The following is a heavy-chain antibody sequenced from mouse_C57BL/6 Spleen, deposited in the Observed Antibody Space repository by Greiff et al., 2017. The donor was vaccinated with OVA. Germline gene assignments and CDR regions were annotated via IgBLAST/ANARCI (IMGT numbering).Heavy chain of an antibody. J-gene: IGHJ3*01. CDR1: GFTFSSYA. CDR2: ISDGGSYT. CDR3: ARDRDYYGSSGFAY. Sequence: EVQRVESGGGLVKPGGSLKLSCAASGFTFSSYAMSWVRQTPEKRLEWVATISDGGSYTYYPDNVKGRFTISRDNAKNNLYLQMSHLKSEDTAMYYCARDRDYYGSSGFAYWGQGTLVTVSA. D-gene: IGHD1-1*01. V-gene: IGHV5-4*01.